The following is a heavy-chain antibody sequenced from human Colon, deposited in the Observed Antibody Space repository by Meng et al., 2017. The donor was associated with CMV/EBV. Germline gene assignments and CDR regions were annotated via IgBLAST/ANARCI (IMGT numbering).Heavy chain of an antibody. CDR1: GCSISSYY. D-gene: IGHD2-2*01. J-gene: IGHJ6*02. CDR2: IYHNGIT. CDR3: ARGRYCIGSSCPPRKYYFGMDV. V-gene: IGHV4-59*12. Sequence: GSLRLSCTVSGCSISSYYWSWIRQSPGTGLEWIGHIYHNGITNYNPSPKSRVTISGDTSKNQFSLKVTSVTVADTAVYYCARGRYCIGSSCPPRKYYFGMDVWGQGTTVTVSS.